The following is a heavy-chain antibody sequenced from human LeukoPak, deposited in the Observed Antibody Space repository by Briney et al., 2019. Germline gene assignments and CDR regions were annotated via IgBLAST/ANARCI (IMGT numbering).Heavy chain of an antibody. CDR2: ITPSGGT. CDR1: GYTFTSYA. D-gene: IGHD5-24*01. J-gene: IGHJ4*02. Sequence: ASVKASCKASGYTFTSYAMHWVRQAPGQGLEWMGWITPSGGTNYPQKFQGRVAITRDTSITTAYMDLSRLTSDDTAVYYCARDQYGDGFAHFDYWGQGALVTVSS. CDR3: ARDQYGDGFAHFDY. V-gene: IGHV1-2*02.